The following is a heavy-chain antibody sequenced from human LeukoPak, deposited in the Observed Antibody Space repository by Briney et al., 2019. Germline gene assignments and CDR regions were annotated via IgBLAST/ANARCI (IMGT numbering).Heavy chain of an antibody. CDR2: IKSKSDGGTT. Sequence: PGGSLRLTCAASGFTFSNAWMSWVRQAPGKGLEWVGRIKSKSDGGTTDYAAPVKGRFTISRDDSKNTLYLQMNSLKTEDTAVYYCTTGLGGGSGSDYPIVYYYYYYGMNVWGKGTTVTVSS. CDR3: TTGLGGGSGSDYPIVYYYYYYGMNV. D-gene: IGHD3-10*01. J-gene: IGHJ6*04. V-gene: IGHV3-15*01. CDR1: GFTFSNAW.